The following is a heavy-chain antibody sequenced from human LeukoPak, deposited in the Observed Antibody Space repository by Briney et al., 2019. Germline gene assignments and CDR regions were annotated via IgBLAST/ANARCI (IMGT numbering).Heavy chain of an antibody. D-gene: IGHD3-22*01. CDR2: ISGSDGTT. J-gene: IGHJ4*02. V-gene: IGHV3-23*01. Sequence: GGSLRLSCAASGFTFSRFAMSWVRQAPGKGLEWVSSISGSDGTTYYADSVKGRFTISSDSSENTLYLQMSSLRADDTAVYYCAKDGPCGAMIVVDNIPHWGQGTLVSVSS. CDR3: AKDGPCGAMIVVDNIPH. CDR1: GFTFSRFA.